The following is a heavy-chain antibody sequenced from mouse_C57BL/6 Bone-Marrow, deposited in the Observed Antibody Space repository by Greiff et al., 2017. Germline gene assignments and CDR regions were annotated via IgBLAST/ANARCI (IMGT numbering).Heavy chain of an antibody. CDR1: GYTFTSYW. Sequence: VQLQQSGAELVKPGASVKLSCKASGYTFTSYWMQWVKQRPGQGLEWIGEIDPSDSYTNYNQKFKGKATLTVDTSSSTAYMQLSSLTSEDSAVYYCARWLTLKGDYGGQGTSVTVSA. V-gene: IGHV1-50*01. D-gene: IGHD2-2*01. J-gene: IGHJ4*01. CDR2: IDPSDSYT. CDR3: ARWLTLKGDY.